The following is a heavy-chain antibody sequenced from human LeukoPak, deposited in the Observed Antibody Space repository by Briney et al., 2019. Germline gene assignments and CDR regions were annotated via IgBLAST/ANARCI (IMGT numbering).Heavy chain of an antibody. CDR2: IYYSGST. CDR3: ARHRSGWLQSSFDY. CDR1: GGSISSSSYY. D-gene: IGHD5-24*01. J-gene: IGHJ4*02. Sequence: SETLSLTCTVSGGSISSSSYYWGWIRQPPRKGLEWIGSIYYSGSTYYNPSLKSRVTISVDTSKNQFSLKLSSVTAADTAVYYCARHRSGWLQSSFDYWGQGTLVTVSS. V-gene: IGHV4-39*01.